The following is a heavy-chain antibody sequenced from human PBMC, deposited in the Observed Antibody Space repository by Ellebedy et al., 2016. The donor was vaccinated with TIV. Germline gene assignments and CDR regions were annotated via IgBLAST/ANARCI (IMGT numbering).Heavy chain of an antibody. V-gene: IGHV1-18*04. CDR2: ISTYNHNT. Sequence: AASVKVSCKASGYTFTRYGISWVRQAPGQGLEWVGWISTYNHNTAYAQRVQGRVTMTADTSATTAYMGLRSLTSDDTAVYYGARDGQWVANDPFDVWGQGTKVIVSS. CDR1: GYTFTRYG. CDR3: ARDGQWVANDPFDV. D-gene: IGHD6-19*01. J-gene: IGHJ3*01.